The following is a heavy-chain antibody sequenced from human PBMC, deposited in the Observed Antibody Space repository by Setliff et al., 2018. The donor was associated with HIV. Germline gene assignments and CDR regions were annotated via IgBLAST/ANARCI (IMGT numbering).Heavy chain of an antibody. J-gene: IGHJ4*02. CDR2: IYYSGGT. Sequence: SETLSLTCSVSGGSINSYYWSWIRQPPGKGLEWVGYIYYSGGTTYNPSLKSRVTILVDTSKNQFSLKLTSVTVADTAVYYCAGYTSGWYAPYWGQGTLVTVSS. CDR3: AGYTSGWYAPY. D-gene: IGHD6-19*01. CDR1: GGSINSYY. V-gene: IGHV4-59*01.